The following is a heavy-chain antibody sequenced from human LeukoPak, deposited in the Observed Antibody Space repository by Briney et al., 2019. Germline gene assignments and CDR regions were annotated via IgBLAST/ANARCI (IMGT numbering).Heavy chain of an antibody. CDR3: ARGGETYYYYYMDV. V-gene: IGHV4-59*01. D-gene: IGHD3-10*01. CDR2: IYYSGGT. J-gene: IGHJ6*03. Sequence: SETLSLTCTASGGSISSYYWSWIRQPPGKGLEWIGYIYYSGGTNYNPSLKSRVTISVDTSKNQFSLKLSSVTAADTAVYYCARGGETYYYYYMDVWGKGTTVTISS. CDR1: GGSISSYY.